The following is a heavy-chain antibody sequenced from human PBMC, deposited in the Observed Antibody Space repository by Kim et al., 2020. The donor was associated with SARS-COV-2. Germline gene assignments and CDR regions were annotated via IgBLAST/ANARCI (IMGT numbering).Heavy chain of an antibody. Sequence: AQGFTGRFVFSLDTSVSTAYLQISSLKAEDTAVYYCARWIYSGYDGAIDYWGQGTLVTVSS. V-gene: IGHV7-4-1*02. CDR3: ARWIYSGYDGAIDY. D-gene: IGHD5-12*01. J-gene: IGHJ4*02.